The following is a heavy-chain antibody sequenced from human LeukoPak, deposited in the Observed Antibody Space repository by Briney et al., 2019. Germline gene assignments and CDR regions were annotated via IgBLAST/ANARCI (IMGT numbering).Heavy chain of an antibody. CDR2: ISAYNGNT. CDR3: ARNRGIRDGYNLDY. Sequence: GASVKVSCKASGYTFTSYGISWVRQAPGQGLECMGWISAYNGNTSYAQKLQGRVTMTTDTSTSTAYMELRSLRSDDTAVYYCARNRGIRDGYNLDYWGQGTLVTVSS. D-gene: IGHD5-24*01. CDR1: GYTFTSYG. V-gene: IGHV1-18*01. J-gene: IGHJ4*02.